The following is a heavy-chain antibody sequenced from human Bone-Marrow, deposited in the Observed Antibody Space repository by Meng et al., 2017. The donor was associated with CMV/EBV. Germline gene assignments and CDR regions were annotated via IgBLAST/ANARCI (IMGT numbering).Heavy chain of an antibody. V-gene: IGHV4-31*02. J-gene: IGHJ5*02. Sequence: SISSGGYYWSWNRQHPGKGLEWIGYIYYSRSTYYNPTLKSRVTISVDTSKNQFSLKLSSVTAADTAVYYCARGFIVVVPAVDGFDPWGQGTLVTVSS. CDR3: ARGFIVVVPAVDGFDP. CDR1: SISSGGYY. CDR2: IYYSRST. D-gene: IGHD2-2*01.